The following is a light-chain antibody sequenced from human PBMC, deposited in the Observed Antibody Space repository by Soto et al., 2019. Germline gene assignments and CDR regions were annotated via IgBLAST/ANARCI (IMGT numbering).Light chain of an antibody. CDR2: GAS. CDR1: QSVSRSF. CDR3: QQYDTSPRT. J-gene: IGKJ2*01. V-gene: IGKV3-20*01. Sequence: EIVLTQSPGTLSLSPGERATLSCRASQSVSRSFLAWYQQKPGQAPRLLIYGASSRATGIPDRFSGSGSGTEFTLTISRLEPEDSGLYYCQQYDTSPRTFGQGTKLEI.